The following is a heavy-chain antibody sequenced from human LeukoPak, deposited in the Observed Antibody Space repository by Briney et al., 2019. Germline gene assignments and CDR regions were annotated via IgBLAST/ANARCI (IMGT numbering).Heavy chain of an antibody. CDR1: GFTFSIYW. Sequence: PGGSLRLSCAASGFTFSIYWMTWVRQAPGKGLEWVVNIKQDGSEKYYVDSVKGRFTISRDNAKNSLFLQMNSLRAEDTAVYYCAKDFIGYFDYWGQGTLVTVSS. CDR3: AKDFIGYFDY. V-gene: IGHV3-7*03. D-gene: IGHD3-10*01. J-gene: IGHJ4*02. CDR2: IKQDGSEK.